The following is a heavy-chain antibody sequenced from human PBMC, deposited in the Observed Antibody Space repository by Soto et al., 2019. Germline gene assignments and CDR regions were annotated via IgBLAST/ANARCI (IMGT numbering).Heavy chain of an antibody. J-gene: IGHJ4*02. CDR1: GYTFTSYG. CDR2: ISAYNGNT. CDR3: ARDTQVVTMVQGVPPFDY. V-gene: IGHV1-18*01. Sequence: ASVKVSCKASGYTFTSYGISWVRQAPGQGLEWMGWISAYNGNTNYAQKLQGRVTMTTDTSTSTAYMELRSLRSDDTAVYYCARDTQVVTMVQGVPPFDYWGQGTLVTVSS. D-gene: IGHD3-10*01.